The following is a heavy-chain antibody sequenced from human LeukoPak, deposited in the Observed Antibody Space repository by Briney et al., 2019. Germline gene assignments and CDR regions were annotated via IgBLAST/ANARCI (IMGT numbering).Heavy chain of an antibody. V-gene: IGHV3-7*01. CDR2: IKQDGSET. CDR3: ARDGPKFDYYGMDV. Sequence: GGSLRLSCAASGFTFSSYWRSWVRQAPGKGLEWVANIKQDGSETYYVDSVKGRFTISRDNAKNSLYLQMNSLRAEDTAVYYCARDGPKFDYYGMDVWGQGTTVTVSS. CDR1: GFTFSSYW. J-gene: IGHJ6*02.